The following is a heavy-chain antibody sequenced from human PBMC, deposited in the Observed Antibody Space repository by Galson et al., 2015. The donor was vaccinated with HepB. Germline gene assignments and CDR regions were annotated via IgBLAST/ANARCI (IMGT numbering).Heavy chain of an antibody. J-gene: IGHJ4*02. Sequence: QVQLQESGPGLVKPSQTLSLTCTVSGGSISSGDYYWSWIRQHPGKGLEWIGYIYHSGSTYYNPSLKSRVTISVDTSKNHFSLKLTSVTAADTAVYYCASGEGVGAIIWADYWGQGTLVTVSS. CDR2: IYHSGST. CDR1: GGSISSGDYY. V-gene: IGHV4-30-4*08. CDR3: ASGEGVGAIIWADY. D-gene: IGHD1-26*01.